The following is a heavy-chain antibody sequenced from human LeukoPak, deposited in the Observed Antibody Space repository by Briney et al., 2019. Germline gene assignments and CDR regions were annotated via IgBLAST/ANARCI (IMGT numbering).Heavy chain of an antibody. CDR3: ARDYAGSPDY. V-gene: IGHV3-74*03. J-gene: IGHJ4*02. D-gene: IGHD3-10*01. CDR1: GFTFSTYW. CDR2: INGDGSTT. Sequence: PGGSLRLSCTASGFTFSTYWINWVRQSPGKGLVRVALINGDGSTTTHADSVKGRFTISRDNAKNTAYLQMNSLRDEDTAVYFCARDYAGSPDYWGQGTLVTVSA.